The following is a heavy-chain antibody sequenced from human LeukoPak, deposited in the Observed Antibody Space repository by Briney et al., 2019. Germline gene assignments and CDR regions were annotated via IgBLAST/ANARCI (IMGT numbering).Heavy chain of an antibody. V-gene: IGHV3-30*02. D-gene: IGHD3-10*01. CDR3: AKDLPEYYGSGSYGFDY. CDR2: IRYDGSNK. Sequence: GGSLRLSCAASGFTFSSYGLHWVRQAPGKGLEWVAFIRYDGSNKYYADSVKGRFTISRDNSKNPLFLQMNSLRADDTAVYYCAKDLPEYYGSGSYGFDYWGQGTLVTVSS. J-gene: IGHJ4*02. CDR1: GFTFSSYG.